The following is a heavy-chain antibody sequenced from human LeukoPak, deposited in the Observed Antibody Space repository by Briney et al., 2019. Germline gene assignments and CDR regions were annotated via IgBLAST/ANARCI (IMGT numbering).Heavy chain of an antibody. D-gene: IGHD3-22*01. Sequence: SETLSLTCTVSGGSISSSSYYWGWIRQPPGKGLEWIGSIYYSGSTYYNPSLKSRVTISVDTSKNQFSLKLSPVTAADTAVYYCAGGRYYYDSSGYPNDAFDIWGQGTMVTVSS. CDR1: GGSISSSSYY. J-gene: IGHJ3*02. CDR2: IYYSGST. V-gene: IGHV4-39*01. CDR3: AGGRYYYDSSGYPNDAFDI.